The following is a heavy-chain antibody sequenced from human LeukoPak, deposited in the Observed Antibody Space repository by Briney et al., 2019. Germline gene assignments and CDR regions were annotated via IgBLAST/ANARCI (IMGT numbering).Heavy chain of an antibody. CDR3: ARGGSYGQKILNY. V-gene: IGHV4-59*01. D-gene: IGHD5-18*01. Sequence: TSETLSLTCTVSGGSISSYYWSWIRQPPGKGLEWIGYIYYSGSTNYNPSLKSRVTISVDTSKNQFSLKLSSVTAADTAVYYCARGGSYGQKILNYWGQGTLVTVSS. J-gene: IGHJ4*02. CDR2: IYYSGST. CDR1: GGSISSYY.